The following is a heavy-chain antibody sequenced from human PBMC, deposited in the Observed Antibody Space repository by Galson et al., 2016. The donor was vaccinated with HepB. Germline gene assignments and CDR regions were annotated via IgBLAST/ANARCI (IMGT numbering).Heavy chain of an antibody. CDR2: ITSSSSTR. J-gene: IGHJ2*01. CDR1: GLPFSNHS. V-gene: IGHV3-48*02. D-gene: IGHD1-26*01. CDR3: ARDGGYCTSANCPFWSMDL. Sequence: SLRLSCAVTGLPFSNHSMNWVRQAPGKGLQWVSYITSSSSTRYYEDSVKGRFTISRDNAKASLYLQMDNLTDEDTAIYYCARDGGYCTSANCPFWSMDLWGRGTLVTGSS.